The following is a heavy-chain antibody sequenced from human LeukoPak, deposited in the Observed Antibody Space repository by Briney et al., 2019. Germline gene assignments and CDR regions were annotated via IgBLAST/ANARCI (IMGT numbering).Heavy chain of an antibody. V-gene: IGHV3-9*01. D-gene: IGHD5-12*01. CDR2: VTWNSATI. J-gene: IGHJ4*02. CDR3: AKDRGPIVATIRYFDY. Sequence: GGSLRLSCVASGFTFDDYAIHWVRQAPGKGLEWVSGVTWNSATIGYADSVRGRFTISRDNAKNSLYLQMNSLRAEDTALYYCAKDRGPIVATIRYFDYWGQGTLVTVSS. CDR1: GFTFDDYA.